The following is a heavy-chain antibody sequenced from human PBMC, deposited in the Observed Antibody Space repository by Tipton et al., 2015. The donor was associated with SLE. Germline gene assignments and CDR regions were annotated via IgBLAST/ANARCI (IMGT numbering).Heavy chain of an antibody. Sequence: TLSLTCAVYGGSFSGYYWSWIRQPPGKGLEWIGEINHGGSTNYNPSLKSRVTISVDTSKNQFSLKLSSVTAADTAVYYCAVGGAVARLDYWGQGTLVTVSS. CDR1: GGSFSGYY. D-gene: IGHD6-19*01. J-gene: IGHJ4*02. V-gene: IGHV4-34*01. CDR2: INHGGST. CDR3: AVGGAVARLDY.